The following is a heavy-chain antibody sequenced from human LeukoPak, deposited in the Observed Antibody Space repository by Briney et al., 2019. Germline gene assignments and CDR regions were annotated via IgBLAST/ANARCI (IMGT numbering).Heavy chain of an antibody. CDR3: ARAYYDSSGYLCDY. Sequence: ASVKVSCKASGYTFTSYGISWVRQAPGQGLEWMGWISAYNGNTNYAQKLQGRVTMTTDTSTRTAYMELRSLRPDDTAVYYCARAYYDSSGYLCDYWGQGTLVTVSS. J-gene: IGHJ4*02. CDR2: ISAYNGNT. CDR1: GYTFTSYG. V-gene: IGHV1-18*01. D-gene: IGHD3-22*01.